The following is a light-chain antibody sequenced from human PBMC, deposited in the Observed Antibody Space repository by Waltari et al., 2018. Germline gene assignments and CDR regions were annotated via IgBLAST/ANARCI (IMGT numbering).Light chain of an antibody. CDR1: QSVSSN. Sequence: EIVMTQSPATLSVSPGERATLSCRASQSVSSNLAWYQQKAGKAPRLLIYGASTRATGIAARFSSSGSETEFTLTISSLQSEDFAVYYCQQYSNWPPLTFGGGTKVEIK. CDR2: GAS. V-gene: IGKV3-15*01. J-gene: IGKJ4*01. CDR3: QQYSNWPPLT.